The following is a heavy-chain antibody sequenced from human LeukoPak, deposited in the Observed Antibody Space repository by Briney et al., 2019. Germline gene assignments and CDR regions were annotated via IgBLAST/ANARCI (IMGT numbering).Heavy chain of an antibody. CDR2: INHSGST. V-gene: IGHV4-34*01. CDR1: GGSFSGYY. CDR3: ARTFQGLYCSGGSCYWEGKYDYMDV. D-gene: IGHD2-15*01. Sequence: PSETLSLTCAVYGGSFSGYYWSWIRQPPGKGLEWIGEINHSGSTNYNPSLKSRVTISVDTSKNQFSLKLSSVTAADTAVYYCARTFQGLYCSGGSCYWEGKYDYMDVWGKGTTVTVSS. J-gene: IGHJ6*03.